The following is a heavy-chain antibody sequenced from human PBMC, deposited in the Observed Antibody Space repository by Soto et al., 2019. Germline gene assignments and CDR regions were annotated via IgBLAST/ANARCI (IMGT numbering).Heavy chain of an antibody. CDR2: INPNSGGT. Sequence: ASVKVTCTASGYTFTGYYMHWVRQAPGQGLEWMGWINPNSGGTNYAQKFQGWVTMTRDTSISTAYMELSRLRPDDTAVYYCAISNWNNYYYFYGMDVWRQVTTVTV. D-gene: IGHD1-20*01. J-gene: IGHJ6*02. CDR1: GYTFTGYY. CDR3: AISNWNNYYYFYGMDV. V-gene: IGHV1-2*04.